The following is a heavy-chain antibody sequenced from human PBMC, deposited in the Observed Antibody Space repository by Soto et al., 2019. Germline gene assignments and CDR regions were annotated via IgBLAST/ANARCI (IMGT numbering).Heavy chain of an antibody. J-gene: IGHJ4*02. V-gene: IGHV1-3*01. CDR3: ARDVGDSSGYHY. CDR1: GYTFTNYA. Sequence: EASVKVSCKASGYTFTNYAMHWVRQAPGQRLEWMGWINAGNGNTKYSQKFQGRVTITRDTSASTAYMELNSLRDEDTAVYYCARDVGDSSGYHYWGQGTLVTVSS. D-gene: IGHD3-22*01. CDR2: INAGNGNT.